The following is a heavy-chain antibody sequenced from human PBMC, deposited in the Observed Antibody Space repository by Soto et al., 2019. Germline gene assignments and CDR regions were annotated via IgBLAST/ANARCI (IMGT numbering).Heavy chain of an antibody. V-gene: IGHV3-15*01. CDR2: IKSKTDAGTA. CDR3: TTGGCFESIGYYRLDY. Sequence: PGGSLRLSCEASGFTFNNAWMSWVRQAPGKGLEWVGRIKSKTDAGTADYAAPVKGRFTISRDDSRNTLYLEMNSLKTDDTAVYYGTTGGCFESIGYYRLDYWGHGTLVTVSS. J-gene: IGHJ4*01. CDR1: GFTFNNAW. D-gene: IGHD3-22*01.